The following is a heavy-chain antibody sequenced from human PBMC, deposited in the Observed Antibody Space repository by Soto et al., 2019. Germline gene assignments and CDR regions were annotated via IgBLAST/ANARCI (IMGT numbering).Heavy chain of an antibody. J-gene: IGHJ4*02. D-gene: IGHD4-17*01. Sequence: QITLKESGPTLVNPTQTLTLTCTLSGFSVSSRGVGVGWLRQPPGKALEWLALIYWDADKRFNPSLKSRLTITKDTSKNQVVLTMTNMDPVDTGTYYCAHREAVTSYSFGYWGQGTLVTVYS. V-gene: IGHV2-5*02. CDR3: AHREAVTSYSFGY. CDR1: GFSVSSRGVG. CDR2: IYWDADK.